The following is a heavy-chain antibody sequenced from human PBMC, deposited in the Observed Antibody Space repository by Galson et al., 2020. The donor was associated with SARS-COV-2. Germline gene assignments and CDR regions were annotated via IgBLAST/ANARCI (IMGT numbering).Heavy chain of an antibody. CDR2: INQDGSEK. V-gene: IGHV3-7*01. CDR1: GFTFSSYW. D-gene: IGHD6-13*01. Sequence: TGGSLRLSFAASGFTFSSYWMTWVRQAPGKGLEWVANINQDGSEKYYLDSVKGRFTISRDNAKNSLYLQMNSLRAEDTGVYYCASGQSSSLLWGQGTLVTVSS. CDR3: ASGQSSSLL. J-gene: IGHJ4*02.